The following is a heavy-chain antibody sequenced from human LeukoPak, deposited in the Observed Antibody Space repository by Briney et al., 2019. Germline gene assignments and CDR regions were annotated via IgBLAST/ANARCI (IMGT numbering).Heavy chain of an antibody. CDR2: ISSGNRT. D-gene: IGHD3-9*01. Sequence: GGSLRLSCAASGFSFNIYTLNWVRQAPGKGLEWVAGISSGNRTFHAESVKGRFTISRDKSKDTLYLQMNSLRAEDTAVYYCAKDATASPYFHWFDNWGQGTQVIVSS. J-gene: IGHJ4*02. CDR3: AKDATASPYFHWFDN. CDR1: GFSFNIYT. V-gene: IGHV3-23*01.